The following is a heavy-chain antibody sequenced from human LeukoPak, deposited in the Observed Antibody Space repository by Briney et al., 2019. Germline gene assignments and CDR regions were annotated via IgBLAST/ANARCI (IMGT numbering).Heavy chain of an antibody. CDR2: ISGSGGGT. J-gene: IGHJ4*02. CDR3: ARLNYNVLTAYYQYYFDY. CDR1: GFTFNSYA. Sequence: GGSLRLSCAASGFTFNSYAMSWVRQAPGKGPEWVSVISGSGGGTYYADSVKGRFTISRDSSKSTLFLQMNSLRAEDTAVYYCARLNYNVLTAYYQYYFDYWGQGTLVTVSS. V-gene: IGHV3-23*01. D-gene: IGHD3-9*01.